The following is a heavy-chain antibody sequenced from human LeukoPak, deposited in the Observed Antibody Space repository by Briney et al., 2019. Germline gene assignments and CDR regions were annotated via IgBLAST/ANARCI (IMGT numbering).Heavy chain of an antibody. CDR2: ISPSSGGT. J-gene: IGHJ4*02. CDR3: ARDPRGGYCFDY. V-gene: IGHV1-2*02. Sequence: GASVKVSCKASGYTFTDYYMHWVRQAPGQGLEWMGWISPSSGGTNYAQKFQGRVTMTRDTSTGTAYMELTRLTSDDTAVYFCARDPRGGYCFDYWGQGTLVSVSS. D-gene: IGHD1-26*01. CDR1: GYTFTDYY.